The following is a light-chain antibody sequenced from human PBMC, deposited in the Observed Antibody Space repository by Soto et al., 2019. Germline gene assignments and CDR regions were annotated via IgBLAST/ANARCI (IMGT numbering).Light chain of an antibody. V-gene: IGLV1-44*01. CDR3: AAWDDSLNGPV. CDR1: SSNIGRNP. Sequence: QSVLTQPPSASGTPGQRVTISCSGSSSNIGRNPVNWYQQLPGTAPKLLISTNNQRPSGVPDRFSGSKSGTSASLAISGLQSEDKGAYFCAAWDDSLNGPVFGGGTKLTVL. J-gene: IGLJ2*01. CDR2: TNN.